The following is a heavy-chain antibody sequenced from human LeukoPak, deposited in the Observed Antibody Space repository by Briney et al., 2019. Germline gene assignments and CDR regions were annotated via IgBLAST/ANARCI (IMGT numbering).Heavy chain of an antibody. CDR2: IYYSGST. J-gene: IGHJ4*02. D-gene: IGHD3-22*01. Sequence: SETLSLTCTVFGGSISSYYWSWLRQPPGKGLDWIGYIYYSGSTNYNPSLKSRVTISVDTSKNHFSLKLSSVTAADTAVYYCARAPVEYDSSGYFDYWGQGTLVTVSS. CDR3: ARAPVEYDSSGYFDY. CDR1: GGSISSYY. V-gene: IGHV4-59*01.